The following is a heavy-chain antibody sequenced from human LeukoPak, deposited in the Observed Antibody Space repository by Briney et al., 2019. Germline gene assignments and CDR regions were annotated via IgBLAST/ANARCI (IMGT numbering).Heavy chain of an antibody. V-gene: IGHV4-38-2*01. J-gene: IGHJ4*02. CDR3: ARRERITIFGVVIIGVIDY. D-gene: IGHD3-3*01. Sequence: SETLSLTCAVSGYSISCGYYWGWIRQPPGKGLEWIGSIYHSGSTYYNPSLKSRVTISVDTSKNQFSLKLSSVTAADTAVYYCARRERITIFGVVIIGVIDYWGQGTLVTVSS. CDR1: GYSISCGYY. CDR2: IYHSGST.